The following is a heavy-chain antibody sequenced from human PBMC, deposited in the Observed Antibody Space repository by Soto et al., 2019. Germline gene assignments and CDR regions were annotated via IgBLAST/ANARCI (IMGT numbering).Heavy chain of an antibody. J-gene: IGHJ4*02. CDR2: IYYSGST. V-gene: IGHV4-61*01. CDR3: ARLPRPFSSGWFYFDY. Sequence: SETLSLTCTVSGGSVSSGSYYWSWIRQPPGKGLEWIGYIYYSGSTNYNPSLKSRVTISVDTSKNQFSLKLSSVTAADTAVYYCARLPRPFSSGWFYFDYWGQGTLVTVS. D-gene: IGHD6-19*01. CDR1: GGSVSSGSYY.